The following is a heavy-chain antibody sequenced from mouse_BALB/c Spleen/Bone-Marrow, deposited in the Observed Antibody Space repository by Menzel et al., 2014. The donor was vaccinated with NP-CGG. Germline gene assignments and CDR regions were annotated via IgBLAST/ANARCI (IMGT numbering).Heavy chain of an antibody. J-gene: IGHJ1*01. CDR3: ARGGTTATWYFDV. CDR2: TDPANGNT. D-gene: IGHD1-2*01. CDR1: GFNIKDTY. Sequence: EVQLQQSGAELVKPGASVKLSCTAPGFNIKDTYMHWVKQRPEQGLEWIGRTDPANGNTKYDPKFQGKATITADTSSNTAYLQLSSLTSEDTAVYYCARGGTTATWYFDVWGAGTTVTVSS. V-gene: IGHV14-3*02.